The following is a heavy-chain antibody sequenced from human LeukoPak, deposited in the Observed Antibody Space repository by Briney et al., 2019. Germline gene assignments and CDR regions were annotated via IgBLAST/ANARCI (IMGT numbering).Heavy chain of an antibody. Sequence: GGSLRLSCAASGFTFSNAWMSWVRQAPGKGLEWVSAISGSGGSTYYADSVKGRFTISRDNSKNTLYLQMNSLRAEDTAVYYCAARYGGNLNYAFDIWGQGTMVTVSS. CDR2: ISGSGGST. J-gene: IGHJ3*02. D-gene: IGHD4-23*01. V-gene: IGHV3-23*01. CDR1: GFTFSNAW. CDR3: AARYGGNLNYAFDI.